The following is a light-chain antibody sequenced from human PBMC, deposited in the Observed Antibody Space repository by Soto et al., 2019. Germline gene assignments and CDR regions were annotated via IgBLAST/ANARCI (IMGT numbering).Light chain of an antibody. Sequence: DIQLTQSPSFLSASVGDRVTITCRASQSISSYLAWYQQKPGKAPRLLIYAASTLQSEVPSRFSGSGSGTEFTLTISSLQPEDFATYYCQQVNNYPLTFGQGTRLEIK. CDR1: QSISSY. CDR3: QQVNNYPLT. V-gene: IGKV1-9*01. J-gene: IGKJ5*01. CDR2: AAS.